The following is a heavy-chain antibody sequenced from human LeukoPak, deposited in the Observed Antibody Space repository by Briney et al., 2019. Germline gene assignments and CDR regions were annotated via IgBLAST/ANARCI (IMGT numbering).Heavy chain of an antibody. D-gene: IGHD5/OR15-5a*01. V-gene: IGHV3-21*01. CDR3: ARSRGLDV. Sequence: PGGSLRLSWAASGFTFSTFTMNWVRQATGKGLECVSSISSSSSYIYYADSVKGRFTISRDNAKNSLYLQMNSLRAEDTAVYFCARSRGLDVWGQGTTVTVSS. CDR1: GFTFSTFT. J-gene: IGHJ6*02. CDR2: ISSSSSYI.